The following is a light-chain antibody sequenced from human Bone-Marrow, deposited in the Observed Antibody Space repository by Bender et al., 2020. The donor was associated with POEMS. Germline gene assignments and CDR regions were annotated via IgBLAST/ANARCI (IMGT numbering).Light chain of an antibody. CDR2: EGT. Sequence: QSALTQPPSASGSPGQSVTISCTGTNSDVVGFNLVSWFQQHPGKAPKLMIYEGTRRASGAYDRFSGSTSGATASLTISGLQAEDEADYHCCSSAGSSVVFGGGTKLTVL. CDR1: NSDVVGFNL. V-gene: IGLV2-23*01. J-gene: IGLJ2*01. CDR3: CSSAGSSVV.